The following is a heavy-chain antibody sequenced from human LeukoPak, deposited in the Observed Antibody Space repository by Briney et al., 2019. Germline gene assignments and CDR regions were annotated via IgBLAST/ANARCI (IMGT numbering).Heavy chain of an antibody. CDR3: GRPGIPHTLAFYV. CDR1: GGSHSESF. Sequence: SQTLCLTRAVHGGSHSESFYNCVSHSPGKGLEWIAELTHRGGTKYNTSLSSRVTQSLDTAKNHSSLRLASVTAAQPAVYFRGRPGIPHTLAFYVWRQGTMVTVS. D-gene: IGHD2-15*01. CDR2: LTHRGGT. J-gene: IGHJ3*01. V-gene: IGHV4-34*01.